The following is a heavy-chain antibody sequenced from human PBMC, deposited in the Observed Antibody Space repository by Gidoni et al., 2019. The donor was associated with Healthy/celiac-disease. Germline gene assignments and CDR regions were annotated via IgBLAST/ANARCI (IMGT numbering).Heavy chain of an antibody. CDR1: GFTLSSYA. V-gene: IGHV3-23*01. D-gene: IGHD6-13*01. J-gene: IGHJ5*02. CDR2: ISGSGGST. Sequence: VQLLESGGGLVQPGGSLRRSCAASGFTLSSYAMRWVRQAPGKGLEWVSAISGSGGSTYYADALKGRFTISRDNSKNTLYLQMNSRRAEDTAVYYCARSYSSSLNLFDPWGQGTLVTVST. CDR3: ARSYSSSLNLFDP.